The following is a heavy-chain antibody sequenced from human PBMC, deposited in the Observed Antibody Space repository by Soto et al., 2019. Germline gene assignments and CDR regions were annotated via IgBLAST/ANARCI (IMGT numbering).Heavy chain of an antibody. CDR1: GFTFSSYG. J-gene: IGHJ3*02. CDR3: GRRLVDYGGGGGRAFDI. V-gene: IGHV3-33*01. Sequence: QVQLVESGGGVVQPGRSLRLSCAASGFTFSSYGMHWVRQAPGKGLEWVAVIWYDGSNKYYADSVKGRFTISRDNSKNTLYLQMNSLRAEDTAVYYCGRRLVDYGGGGGRAFDIWGQGTMVTVSS. D-gene: IGHD4-17*01. CDR2: IWYDGSNK.